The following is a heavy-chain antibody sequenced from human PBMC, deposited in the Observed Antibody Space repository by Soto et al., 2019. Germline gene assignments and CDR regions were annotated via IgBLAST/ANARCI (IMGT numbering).Heavy chain of an antibody. J-gene: IGHJ5*02. V-gene: IGHV5-51*01. CDR2: IYPGDSDT. D-gene: IGHD3-3*01. CDR3: ARLRGRYYDFWSGYPGLFDP. Sequence: PGESLKISCNGSGYSFTIYCIGSVLLMPGKGLEWMGIIYPGDSDTRYSPSFQGQVTISADKSISTAYLQWSSLKASDTAMYYCARLRGRYYDFWSGYPGLFDPWGQGTLVTVSS. CDR1: GYSFTIYC.